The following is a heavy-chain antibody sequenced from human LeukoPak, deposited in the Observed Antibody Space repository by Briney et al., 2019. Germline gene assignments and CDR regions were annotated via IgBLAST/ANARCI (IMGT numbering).Heavy chain of an antibody. CDR2: INPNSGGT. Sequence: ASVKVSCKASGYTFTGYYMHWVRQAPGQGLEWMGWINPNSGGTNYAQKFQGRVTMTRDTSISTAYMELSRLRSGDTAVYYCARGITMVRSPSHDAFDIWGQGTMVTVSS. V-gene: IGHV1-2*02. CDR3: ARGITMVRSPSHDAFDI. D-gene: IGHD3-10*01. CDR1: GYTFTGYY. J-gene: IGHJ3*02.